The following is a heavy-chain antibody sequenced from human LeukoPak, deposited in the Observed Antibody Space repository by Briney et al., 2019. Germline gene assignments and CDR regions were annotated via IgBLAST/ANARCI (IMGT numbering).Heavy chain of an antibody. CDR3: TRGGSVPATRSFDY. CDR1: GFTVSSNY. CDR2: IYSGGST. Sequence: GGSLRLSCAASGFTVSSNYMSWVRQAPGKGLEWVSIIYSGGSTYYAGSVKGRFTISRDNSKNTLYLQMNSLRVEDTAVYYCTRGGSVPATRSFDYWGQGTLVTVSS. V-gene: IGHV3-53*01. D-gene: IGHD6-19*01. J-gene: IGHJ4*02.